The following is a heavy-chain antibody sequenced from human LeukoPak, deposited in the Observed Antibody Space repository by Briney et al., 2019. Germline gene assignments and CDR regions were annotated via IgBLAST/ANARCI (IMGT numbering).Heavy chain of an antibody. CDR1: GVSISSSNW. D-gene: IGHD2-2*01. CDR3: ARGASSTSCCDY. Sequence: PSGTLSLTCAVSGVSISSSNWWCGGLQPPGQGLGWIGEIDHSGSTNYNPSLKSRVTISVDKSKNQFCLKLSSVTAADTAVYYCARGASSTSCCDYWGQGTLVTVSS. V-gene: IGHV4-4*02. J-gene: IGHJ4*02. CDR2: IDHSGST.